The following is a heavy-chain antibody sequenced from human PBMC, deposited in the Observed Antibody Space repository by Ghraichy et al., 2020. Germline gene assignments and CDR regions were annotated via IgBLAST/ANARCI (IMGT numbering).Heavy chain of an antibody. Sequence: SQTLSLTCAISGDSVSSNSAAWNWIRQSPSRGLEWLGRTYYRSKWYNDYAVSVKSRITINPDTSKNQFSLQLNSVTPEDTAVYYCARDPHYSGYDLGDPAYFDYWGQGTLVTVSS. J-gene: IGHJ4*02. CDR2: TYYRSKWYN. D-gene: IGHD5-12*01. CDR1: GDSVSSNSAA. CDR3: ARDPHYSGYDLGDPAYFDY. V-gene: IGHV6-1*01.